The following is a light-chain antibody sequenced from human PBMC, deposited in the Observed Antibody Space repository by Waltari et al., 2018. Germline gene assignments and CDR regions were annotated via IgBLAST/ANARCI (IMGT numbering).Light chain of an antibody. J-gene: IGKJ1*01. CDR2: DAY. Sequence: DIGLTQFPGTLSLSAGERPTLPCRASPSIGKYLAWYQLKPGQAPRPLIYDAYIRAAGIPDRFSGSGSGTDFSLTISRLEPEDFAMYYCQHYVRLPVTFGQGTKVEIK. CDR3: QHYVRLPVT. CDR1: PSIGKY. V-gene: IGKV3-20*01.